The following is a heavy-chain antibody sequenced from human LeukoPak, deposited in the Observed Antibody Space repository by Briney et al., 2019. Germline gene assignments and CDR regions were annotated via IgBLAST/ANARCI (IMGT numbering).Heavy chain of an antibody. CDR1: GYPFTGYY. CDR3: AILWQTTVTTWRAFDY. D-gene: IGHD4-17*01. CDR2: INPNSGGT. Sequence: GASVKVSCKASGYPFTGYYMHWLRQAPGQGLEWMGRINPNSGGTNYAQKFQGRVTMTRDTSISTAYMELSRLRSDDTAVYYCAILWQTTVTTWRAFDYWGQGTLVTVSS. V-gene: IGHV1-2*06. J-gene: IGHJ4*02.